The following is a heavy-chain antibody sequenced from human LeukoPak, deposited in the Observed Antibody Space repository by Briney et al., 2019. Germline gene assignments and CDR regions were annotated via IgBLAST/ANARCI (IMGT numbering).Heavy chain of an antibody. CDR2: ISSSSSYI. Sequence: PGGSLRLSCAASGFTFSSYSMNWVRQAPGKGLEWVSSISSSSSYIYYADSVKGRFTISRDNAKNSLYLQMNSLRAEDTAVYYCARVGFGVVTNNWFDPWGQGTLVTVSS. CDR3: ARVGFGVVTNNWFDP. J-gene: IGHJ5*02. V-gene: IGHV3-21*01. CDR1: GFTFSSYS. D-gene: IGHD3-3*01.